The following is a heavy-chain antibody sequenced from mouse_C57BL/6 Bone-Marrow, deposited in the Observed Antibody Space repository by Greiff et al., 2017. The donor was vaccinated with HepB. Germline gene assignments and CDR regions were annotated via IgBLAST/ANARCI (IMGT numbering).Heavy chain of an antibody. CDR2: IDPSDSYT. CDR1: GYTFTSYW. J-gene: IGHJ3*01. V-gene: IGHV1-69*01. Sequence: VQLQQPGAELVMPGASVKLSCKASGYTFTSYWMHWVKQRPGQGLEWIGEIDPSDSYTNYNHKFKGKSTLTVDKSSSPAYMQLSSLTSEDSAVDYCAREGGPWFAYWGQGTLVTVSA. CDR3: AREGGPWFAY. D-gene: IGHD1-1*02.